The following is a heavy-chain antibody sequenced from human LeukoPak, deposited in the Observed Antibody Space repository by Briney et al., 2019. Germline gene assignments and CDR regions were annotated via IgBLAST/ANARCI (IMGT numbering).Heavy chain of an antibody. D-gene: IGHD6-13*01. CDR2: IIPIFGTA. Sequence: ASVKVSCKASGGTFSSYAISWVRQAPGQGLEWMGGIIPIFGTANYAQKFQGRVTITTDESTSTAYMELSSLRSEDTAVYYCARDLYRSSWLYDAFAIWGQGTMVTVSS. V-gene: IGHV1-69*05. CDR3: ARDLYRSSWLYDAFAI. J-gene: IGHJ3*02. CDR1: GGTFSSYA.